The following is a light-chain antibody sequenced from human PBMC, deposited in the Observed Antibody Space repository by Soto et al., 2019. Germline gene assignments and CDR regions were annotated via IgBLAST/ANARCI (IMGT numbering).Light chain of an antibody. CDR2: DTN. CDR3: GTWDTSLSAVV. CDR1: SSNIGKNY. J-gene: IGLJ2*01. V-gene: IGLV1-51*01. Sequence: QSVLTQPPSVSAAPGQTVTISFSGASSNIGKNYVSWYQQLPGAAPKLVIFDTNKRPSGIPDRFSGSKSGTSAALDITALQAGDEADYYCGTWDTSLSAVVFGGGTKVTVL.